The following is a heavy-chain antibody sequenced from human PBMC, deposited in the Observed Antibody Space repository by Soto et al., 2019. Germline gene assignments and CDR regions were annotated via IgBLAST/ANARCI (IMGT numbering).Heavy chain of an antibody. CDR3: ACQSHYSSGYSFDY. J-gene: IGHJ4*02. V-gene: IGHV3-64*01. CDR2: ISSNGGYT. CDR1: GFTFSTYS. Sequence: EVQLVESGGGLVQPGGSLRLSCAASGFTFSTYSMHWVRQAPGNGLEYVSAISSNGGYTYYANSVKGRFTISRDNSKNTLYLQMDSLRAEDMAVYYCACQSHYSSGYSFDYWGQGTLVTVSS. D-gene: IGHD3-22*01.